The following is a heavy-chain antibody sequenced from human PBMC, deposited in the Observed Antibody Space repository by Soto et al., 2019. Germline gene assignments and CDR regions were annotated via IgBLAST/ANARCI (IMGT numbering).Heavy chain of an antibody. CDR3: ARAWGYAFDF. V-gene: IGHV4-59*01. CDR1: GGSISNYY. CDR2: IYYSGST. J-gene: IGHJ3*01. Sequence: QVQLQESGPGLVKPSETLSLTCTVSGGSISNYYWSWIRQPPGKGLEWIGYIYYSGSTNYNPSLKSRVTISVDTSKNQFSLKLSSVPAADTAVYYCARAWGYAFDFWGQGTMVTVSS. D-gene: IGHD7-27*01.